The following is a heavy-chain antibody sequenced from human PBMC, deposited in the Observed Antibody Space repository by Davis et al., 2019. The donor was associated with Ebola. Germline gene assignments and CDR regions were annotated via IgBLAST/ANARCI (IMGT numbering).Heavy chain of an antibody. CDR3: ARDGGGPIVVVPGGYYMDV. J-gene: IGHJ6*03. CDR1: GFTFSSYA. CDR2: ISGSGGST. Sequence: PGGSLRLSCAASGFTFSSYAMSWVRQAPGKGLEWVSAISGSGGSTYYADSVKGRFTISRDNSKNTLYLQMNSLRAEDTAVYYCARDGGGPIVVVPGGYYMDVWGKGTTVTVSS. V-gene: IGHV3-23*01. D-gene: IGHD2-2*01.